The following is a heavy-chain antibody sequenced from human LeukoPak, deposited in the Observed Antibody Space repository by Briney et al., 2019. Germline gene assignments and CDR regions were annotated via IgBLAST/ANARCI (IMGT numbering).Heavy chain of an antibody. J-gene: IGHJ4*02. CDR2: IYPGDYET. Sequence: GETLKISSEDSGYSFSNYWIGWVRQMPGKGLEWMGIIYPGDYETRYSPSFQGLVTISVDKSISTAYLQWSSLKASDTAMYYCAIPPGYCGNDCSFDHWGQGTLVTVSS. D-gene: IGHD2-21*02. CDR1: GYSFSNYW. CDR3: AIPPGYCGNDCSFDH. V-gene: IGHV5-51*01.